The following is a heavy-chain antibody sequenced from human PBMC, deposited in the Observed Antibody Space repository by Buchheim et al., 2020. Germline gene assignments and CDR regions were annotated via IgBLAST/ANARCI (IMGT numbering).Heavy chain of an antibody. CDR2: IYYSGST. CDR1: GGSISSGDYY. V-gene: IGHV4-30-4*01. J-gene: IGHJ4*02. Sequence: QVQLQESGPGLVKPSQTLSLTCTVSGGSISSGDYYWRWIRQPPGKGLEWIGYIYYSGSTYYNPSLKSRVTISVDKSKNQFSLKLSSVTAADTAVYYCARGQRLRFLEWLSAFDYWGQGTL. CDR3: ARGQRLRFLEWLSAFDY. D-gene: IGHD3-3*01.